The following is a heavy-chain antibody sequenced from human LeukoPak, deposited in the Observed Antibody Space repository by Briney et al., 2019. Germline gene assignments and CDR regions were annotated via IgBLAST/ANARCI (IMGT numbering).Heavy chain of an antibody. J-gene: IGHJ1*01. V-gene: IGHV4-31*03. CDR1: GGSINNGGYY. Sequence: PSQTLSLTCTVSGGSINNGGYYWSWIRQHPGKGLEWIGYIYYSGSSYYNPSLRSRVTISVDTSKNQFSLKLSSVTAADTAVYYCARTLATTVTTVYFQHWGQGTLVTVSS. CDR3: ARTLATTVTTVYFQH. D-gene: IGHD4-17*01. CDR2: IYYSGSS.